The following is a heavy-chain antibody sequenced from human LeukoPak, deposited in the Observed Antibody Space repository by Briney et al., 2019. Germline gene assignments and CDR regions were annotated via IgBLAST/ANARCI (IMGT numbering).Heavy chain of an antibody. CDR1: GFTFISTY. J-gene: IGHJ6*02. D-gene: IGHD3-22*01. CDR2: IYSGGST. CDR3: ARQIVVSYYYYYGMDV. Sequence: GGSLLLSCAASGFTFISTYMSWVRQAPGKGLEWVSVIYSGGSTYYADSVKGRFTISRDNSKNTLYLQMNSLRAEDTAVYYCARQIVVSYYYYYGMDVWGQGTTVTVSS. V-gene: IGHV3-66*04.